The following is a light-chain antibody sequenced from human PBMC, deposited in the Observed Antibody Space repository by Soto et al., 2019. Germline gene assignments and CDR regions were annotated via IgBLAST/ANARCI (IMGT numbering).Light chain of an antibody. CDR1: SSNIGKNY. CDR3: GTWDSSLGAVL. J-gene: IGLJ2*01. Sequence: QSVLTQPPSVSAAPGQKVTISCSGSSSNIGKNYVSWYQQLPRTAPKLLIHENNKRPSGIPDRFSGSKSGTSATLGITGLQTGDEADYYCGTWDSSLGAVLFGGGTKLTV. V-gene: IGLV1-51*02. CDR2: ENN.